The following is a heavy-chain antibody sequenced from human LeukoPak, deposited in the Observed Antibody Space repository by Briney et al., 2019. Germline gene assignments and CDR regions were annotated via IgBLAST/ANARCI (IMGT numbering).Heavy chain of an antibody. CDR3: ARGQVVAATRNWFDP. CDR1: GGSFSGYY. Sequence: SETLSLTCAVYGGSFSGYYWSWIRQPPGKGLEWIGEINHSGSTNYNPSLKSRVTISVGTSKNQFSLKLSSVTAADTAVYYCARGQVVAATRNWFDPWGQGTLVTVSS. V-gene: IGHV4-34*01. CDR2: INHSGST. D-gene: IGHD2-15*01. J-gene: IGHJ5*02.